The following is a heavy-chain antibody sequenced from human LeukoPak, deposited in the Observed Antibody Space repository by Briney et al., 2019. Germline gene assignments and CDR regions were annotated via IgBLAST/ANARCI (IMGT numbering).Heavy chain of an antibody. J-gene: IGHJ5*02. CDR1: GGSISSSNYY. V-gene: IGHV4-39*07. CDR2: IYYSGST. D-gene: IGHD2-2*01. Sequence: SETLSLTCTVSGGSISSSNYYWGWIRQPPGKGLEWIGSIYYSGSTYYNPSLKSRVTISVDTSKNQFSLKLSSVTAADTAVYYCARDRSSWFDPWGQGTLVTVSS. CDR3: ARDRSSWFDP.